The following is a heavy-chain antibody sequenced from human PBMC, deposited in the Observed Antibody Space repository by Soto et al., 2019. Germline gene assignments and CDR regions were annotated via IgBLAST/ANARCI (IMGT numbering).Heavy chain of an antibody. D-gene: IGHD3-10*01. J-gene: IGHJ4*02. CDR2: IIPIFGTA. V-gene: IGHV1-69*01. CDR3: ASDQGRSYYYGSGSYAFDY. Sequence: QVQLVQSGAEVKKPGSSVKVSCKASGGTFSIYAISWVRQAPGQGLEWMGGIIPIFGTANYAQKFQGRVTITADESTSTAYMELSILRSEDTAVYYCASDQGRSYYYGSGSYAFDYCGQGTLVTVSS. CDR1: GGTFSIYA.